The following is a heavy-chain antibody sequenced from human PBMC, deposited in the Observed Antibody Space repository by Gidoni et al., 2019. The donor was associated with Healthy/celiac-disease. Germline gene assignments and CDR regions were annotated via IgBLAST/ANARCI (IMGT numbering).Heavy chain of an antibody. CDR3: AKDPEHTASSWDYYYYYYGMDV. D-gene: IGHD6-13*01. J-gene: IGHJ6*02. CDR1: GFPFRIHG. V-gene: IGHV3-30*18. Sequence: QVQLLESGGGVVQPGRSLRLSCAAPGFPFRIHGLHWVRQAPGKWLEWVAVISYDGSNKYYADSVKGRFTISRDNSKNTLYLQMNSLRAEDTAVYYCAKDPEHTASSWDYYYYYYGMDVWGQGTTVTVSS. CDR2: ISYDGSNK.